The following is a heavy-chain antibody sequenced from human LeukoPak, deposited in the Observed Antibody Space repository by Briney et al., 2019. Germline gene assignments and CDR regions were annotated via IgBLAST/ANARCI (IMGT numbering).Heavy chain of an antibody. Sequence: GGSLRLSCAASGFTFSTYWFHLVRQPPGRGLVWVSRINSDGSSTNYADSVKGRFTISRDNAKNTLYLQMNSLRAEDTAVYYCAKSLGAPDDYWGQGTLVTVSS. CDR3: AKSLGAPDDY. CDR2: INSDGSST. J-gene: IGHJ4*02. V-gene: IGHV3-74*01. D-gene: IGHD1-26*01. CDR1: GFTFSTYW.